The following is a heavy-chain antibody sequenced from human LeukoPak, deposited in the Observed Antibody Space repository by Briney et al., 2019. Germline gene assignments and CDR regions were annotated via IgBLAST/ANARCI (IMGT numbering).Heavy chain of an antibody. J-gene: IGHJ6*03. V-gene: IGHV1-2*02. CDR3: AREAAAVADYYYYYMDV. Sequence: ASVKVSCKVSGYTFTGYYMHWVRQAPGQGLEWMGWINPNSGGTNYAQKFQGRVTMTRDTSISTAYMELSRLRSDDTAVYYCAREAAAVADYYYYYMDVWGKGTTVTVSS. CDR1: GYTFTGYY. D-gene: IGHD6-13*01. CDR2: INPNSGGT.